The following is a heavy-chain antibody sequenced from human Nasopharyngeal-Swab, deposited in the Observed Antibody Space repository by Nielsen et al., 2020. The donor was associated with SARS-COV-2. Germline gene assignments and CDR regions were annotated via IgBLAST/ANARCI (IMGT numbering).Heavy chain of an antibody. CDR3: TRRTLSSSGYYFDY. V-gene: IGHV4-59*08. D-gene: IGHD2-2*01. Sequence: SETLSLTCTVSGGSISSYYWTWIRQPPGKGLECIGYISYSGSTNYNPSLKSRVTISVDTSKNQFSLKLSSVTAAGTAVYYFTRRTLSSSGYYFDYWGQGTLVTVSS. J-gene: IGHJ4*02. CDR2: ISYSGST. CDR1: GGSISSYY.